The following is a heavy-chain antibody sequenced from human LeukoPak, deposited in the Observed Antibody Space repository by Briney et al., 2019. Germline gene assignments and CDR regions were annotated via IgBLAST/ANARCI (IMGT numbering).Heavy chain of an antibody. V-gene: IGHV4-38-2*02. D-gene: IGHD3-10*01. J-gene: IGHJ4*02. CDR1: GYSISSGYY. CDR2: IYHSGST. CDR3: ARERFRGLLWFGELIDY. Sequence: SETLSLTCTVSGYSISSGYYWGWIRRPPGKGLEWIGSIYHSGSTYYNPSLKSRVTISVDTSKNQFSLKLSSVTAADTAVYYCARERFRGLLWFGELIDYWGQGTLVTVSS.